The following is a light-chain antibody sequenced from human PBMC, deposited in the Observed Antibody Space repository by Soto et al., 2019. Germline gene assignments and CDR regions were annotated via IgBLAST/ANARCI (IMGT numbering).Light chain of an antibody. J-gene: IGLJ1*01. CDR3: AAWDDSLNGYV. CDR2: SNN. Sequence: QSVLTQPPSASGTPGQRVTISCSGSSSNIGSNTVNWYQQLPGTAPKLLIYSNNQRTSGVPDRFSGSKSGTSASLAISGLQSEDESDYYCAAWDDSLNGYVFGTGTKLTGL. CDR1: SSNIGSNT. V-gene: IGLV1-44*01.